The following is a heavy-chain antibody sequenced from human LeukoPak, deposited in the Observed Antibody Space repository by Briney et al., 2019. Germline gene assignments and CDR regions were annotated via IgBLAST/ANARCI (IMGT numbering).Heavy chain of an antibody. D-gene: IGHD3-22*01. CDR2: ISSSGSTI. J-gene: IGHJ4*02. CDR3: ASQPRGRPTYYYDSSGSY. Sequence: PGGSLRLSCAASGFTFSDYYMSWIRQAPGKGLEWVSYISSSGSTIYYADSVKGRFTISRDNAKNSLYLQMNSLRAEDTAVYYCASQPRGRPTYYYDSSGSYWGQGTLVTVSS. V-gene: IGHV3-11*01. CDR1: GFTFSDYY.